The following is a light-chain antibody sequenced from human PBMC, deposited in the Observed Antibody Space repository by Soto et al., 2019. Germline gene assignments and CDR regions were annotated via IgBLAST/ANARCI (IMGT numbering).Light chain of an antibody. J-gene: IGKJ5*01. Sequence: DIQMSQSPSSLSASVGDRLTTTCRASQGINRFLAWYQQKPGKAPKLLIYAASTLQSGVPSKFRGSGSGTEFTLTISSLQPEDFETYYCQQLKSNLITFGQGTRLEIK. CDR3: QQLKSNLIT. V-gene: IGKV1-9*01. CDR2: AAS. CDR1: QGINRF.